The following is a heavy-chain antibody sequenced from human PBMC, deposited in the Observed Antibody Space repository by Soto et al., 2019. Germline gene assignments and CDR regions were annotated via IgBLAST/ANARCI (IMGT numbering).Heavy chain of an antibody. Sequence: ASVKVSCKASGGTFSSYTISWVRQAPGQGLEWMGRIIPILGIANYAKNSLYLQMNSLRAEDTAVYYCARDSSSSWGYYYGMDVWGQGTTVTVSS. CDR1: GGTFSSYT. CDR3: DV. J-gene: IGHJ6*02. CDR2: IIPILGIA. V-gene: IGHV1-69*02. D-gene: IGHD6-13*01.